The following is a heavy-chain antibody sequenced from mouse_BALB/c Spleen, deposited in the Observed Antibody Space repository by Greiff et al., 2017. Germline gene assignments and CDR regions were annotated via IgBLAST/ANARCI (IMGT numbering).Heavy chain of an antibody. CDR2: INPSTGYT. D-gene: IGHD1-1*01. Sequence: VQLQQSGAELAKPGASVKMSCKASGYTFTSYWMHWVKQRPGQGLEWIGYINPSTGYTEYNQKFKDKATLTADKSSSTACMQLSSLTSEDSAVYYCARWGITTVVDWYFDVWGAGTTVTVSS. CDR3: ARWGITTVVDWYFDV. J-gene: IGHJ1*01. CDR1: GYTFTSYW. V-gene: IGHV1-7*01.